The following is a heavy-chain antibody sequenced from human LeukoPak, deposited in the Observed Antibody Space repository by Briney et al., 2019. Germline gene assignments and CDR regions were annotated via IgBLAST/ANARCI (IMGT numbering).Heavy chain of an antibody. CDR1: GFTFSNAW. Sequence: GGSLRLSCAASGFTFSNAWMSWVRQAPGKGREWVGRIKSKTDGGTTDYAAPVKGRFTISRDDSKNTLYLQMNSLKTEDTAVYYCSGYSGYDPYYYYYGMDVWGKGTTVTVSS. CDR3: SGYSGYDPYYYYYGMDV. D-gene: IGHD5-12*01. J-gene: IGHJ6*04. CDR2: IKSKTDGGTT. V-gene: IGHV3-15*01.